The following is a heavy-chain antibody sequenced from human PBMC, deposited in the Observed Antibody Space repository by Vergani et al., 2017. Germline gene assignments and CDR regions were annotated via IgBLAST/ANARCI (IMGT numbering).Heavy chain of an antibody. V-gene: IGHV3-30-3*01. CDR2: ISYDGSNK. Sequence: QVQLVESGGGVVQPGRSLRLSCAASGFTFSSYAMHWVRQAPGKGLEWVAVISYDGSNKYYADSVKARFTISRDNSKNTLYLQMNSLRAEYTAVYYCARDKNQGAARHRGYYFDYWGQGTLVTVSS. CDR3: ARDKNQGAARHRGYYFDY. CDR1: GFTFSSYA. D-gene: IGHD6-6*01. J-gene: IGHJ4*02.